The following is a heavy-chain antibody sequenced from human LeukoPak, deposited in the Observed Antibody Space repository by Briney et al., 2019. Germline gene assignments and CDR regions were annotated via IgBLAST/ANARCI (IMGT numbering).Heavy chain of an antibody. J-gene: IGHJ4*02. CDR3: AREVTMVRGVIVFDY. Sequence: ASVKVSCKASGGTFSSYAISWVRQAPGQGLEWMGGIIPIFGTANYAQKFQGRVTITADKSTSTAYMELSSLRSEDTAVYYCAREVTMVRGVIVFDYWGQGTLVTVSS. V-gene: IGHV1-69*06. D-gene: IGHD3-10*01. CDR2: IIPIFGTA. CDR1: GGTFSSYA.